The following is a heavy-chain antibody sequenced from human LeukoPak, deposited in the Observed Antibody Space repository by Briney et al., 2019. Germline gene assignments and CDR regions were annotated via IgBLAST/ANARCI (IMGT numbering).Heavy chain of an antibody. CDR2: IIPIFGTA. J-gene: IGHJ4*02. Sequence: GASVKVSCKASGGTFSSYAISWVRQAPGQGLEWMGGIIPIFGTANYAQRFQGRVTITADESTSTAYMELCSLRSEDTAVYYCARGGIAAAGSFDYWGQGILVTVSS. CDR3: ARGGIAAAGSFDY. CDR1: GGTFSSYA. D-gene: IGHD6-13*01. V-gene: IGHV1-69*13.